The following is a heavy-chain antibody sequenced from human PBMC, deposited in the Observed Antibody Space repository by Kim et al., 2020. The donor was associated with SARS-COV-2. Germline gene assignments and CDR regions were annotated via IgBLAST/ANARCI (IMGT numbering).Heavy chain of an antibody. CDR3: ARDGYYMIDY. D-gene: IGHD3-22*01. V-gene: IGHV3-48*02. CDR2: I. J-gene: IGHJ4*02. Sequence: ISNAGSVKGRFTTSRDNAKNSLYLQMSSLRDEDTAVYYCARDGYYMIDYWGQGSLVTVSS.